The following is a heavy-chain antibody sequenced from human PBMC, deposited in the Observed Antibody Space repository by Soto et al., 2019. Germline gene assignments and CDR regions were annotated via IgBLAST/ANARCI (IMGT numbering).Heavy chain of an antibody. D-gene: IGHD3-10*02. J-gene: IGHJ6*02. CDR3: ARMFGDTSYYYYGMDV. Sequence: ASVKVSCKVSGYTFTGYYMHWVRQAPGQGLEWMGWINPNSGGTNYAQKFQGRVTMTRDTSISTAYMELSRLRSDDTAVYYCARMFGDTSYYYYGMDVWGQGTTVTVSS. CDR1: GYTFTGYY. CDR2: INPNSGGT. V-gene: IGHV1-2*02.